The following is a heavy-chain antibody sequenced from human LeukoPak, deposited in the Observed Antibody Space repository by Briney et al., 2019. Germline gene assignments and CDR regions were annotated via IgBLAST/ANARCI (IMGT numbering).Heavy chain of an antibody. J-gene: IGHJ4*02. Sequence: ASVKVSCKVSGYTLTELSMHWVRQAPGKGLEWMGGFDPEDGETIYAQKFQGRVTMTEDTSTDTAYMELSSLRSEDTAVYYCATAPPKYQPLWCFDYWGQGTLVTVSS. V-gene: IGHV1-24*01. CDR2: FDPEDGET. CDR3: ATAPPKYQPLWCFDY. CDR1: GYTLTELS. D-gene: IGHD2-2*01.